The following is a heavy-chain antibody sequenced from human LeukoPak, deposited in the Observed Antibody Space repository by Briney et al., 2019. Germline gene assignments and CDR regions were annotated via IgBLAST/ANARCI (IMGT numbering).Heavy chain of an antibody. CDR1: GFTFSSYG. CDR3: ATQGTDYDFWSGYLYY. J-gene: IGHJ4*02. Sequence: PGGSLRLSCAASGFTFSSYGMHWVRQAPGKGLEWVAVISYDGSNKYYADSVKGRFTISRDNSKNTLYLQMNSLRAEDTAVYYCATQGTDYDFWSGYLYYWGQGTLVTVSS. V-gene: IGHV3-30*03. D-gene: IGHD3-3*01. CDR2: ISYDGSNK.